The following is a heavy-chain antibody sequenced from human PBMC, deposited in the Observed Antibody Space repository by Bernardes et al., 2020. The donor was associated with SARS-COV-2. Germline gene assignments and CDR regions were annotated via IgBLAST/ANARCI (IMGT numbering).Heavy chain of an antibody. CDR2: TSYTRST. CDR3: AGDFKFYYASEV. Sequence: SETLSLTCSVSGFSIDGPYFWSWLRQSPGKELEWICHTSYTRSTTYNPSLRGRVTISMDTSRNEFYLKLASVTAADTAIYFCAGDFKFYYASEVWGQGTTVNVSS. D-gene: IGHD3-10*01. J-gene: IGHJ6*02. CDR1: GFSIDGPYF. V-gene: IGHV4-59*03.